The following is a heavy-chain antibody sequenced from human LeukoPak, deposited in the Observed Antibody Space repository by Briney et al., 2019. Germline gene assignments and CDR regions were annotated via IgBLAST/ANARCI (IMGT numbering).Heavy chain of an antibody. Sequence: SQTLSLTCAISGDSVSSNSAAWNWIRQSPSRGLEWLGRTYYRSKWYNDYAGSVKSRITINPDTSKNQFSLQLNSVTPEDTAVYYCASSIAMAGDFDYWGQGTLVTVSS. CDR1: GDSVSSNSAA. J-gene: IGHJ4*02. CDR3: ASSIAMAGDFDY. D-gene: IGHD6-19*01. CDR2: TYYRSKWYN. V-gene: IGHV6-1*01.